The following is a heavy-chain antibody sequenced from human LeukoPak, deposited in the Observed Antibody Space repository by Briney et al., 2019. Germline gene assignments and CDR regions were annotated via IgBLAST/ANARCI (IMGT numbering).Heavy chain of an antibody. CDR2: ISSSGSPI. V-gene: IGHV3-11*04. Sequence: GGSLRLSCAASGFTFSDYYMTWIRQAPGKGLEWVSSISSSGSPIYYADSVKGRFTISRDNSKNTLYLQMNSLRAEDTAVYYCATSRGSWPDYFDYWGQGTLVTVSS. CDR3: ATSRGSWPDYFDY. J-gene: IGHJ4*02. D-gene: IGHD6-13*01. CDR1: GFTFSDYY.